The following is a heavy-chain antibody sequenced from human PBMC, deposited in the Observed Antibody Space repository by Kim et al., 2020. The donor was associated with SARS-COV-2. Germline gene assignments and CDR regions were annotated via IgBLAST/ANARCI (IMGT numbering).Heavy chain of an antibody. D-gene: IGHD3-3*01. CDR3: ARVGYCYYGMDV. Sequence: TYNPSLKSRVTISVDTSKNQFSLKLSSVTAADTAVYYCARVGYCYYGMDVWGQGTTVTVSS. V-gene: IGHV4-34*01. J-gene: IGHJ6*02.